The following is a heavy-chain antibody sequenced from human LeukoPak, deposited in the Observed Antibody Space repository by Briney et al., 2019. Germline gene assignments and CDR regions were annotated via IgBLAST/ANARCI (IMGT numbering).Heavy chain of an antibody. Sequence: ASVKVSCKASGYTFTGYYMHWVRQAPGQGLEWMGWINPNSGGTNYAQKFQGRVTMTRDTSISTAYMELSSLRSEDTAMYYCATGGSYQLPRFGFDYWGQGTLVTVSS. V-gene: IGHV1-2*02. CDR2: INPNSGGT. CDR1: GYTFTGYY. D-gene: IGHD2-2*01. CDR3: ATGGSYQLPRFGFDY. J-gene: IGHJ4*02.